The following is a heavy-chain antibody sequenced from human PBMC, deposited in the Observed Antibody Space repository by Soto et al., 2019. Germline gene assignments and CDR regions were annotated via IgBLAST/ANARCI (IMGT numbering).Heavy chain of an antibody. CDR3: ARSNGYYFDY. CDR1: GGSTSRSTYY. J-gene: IGHJ4*02. Sequence: SETLSLTCTVSGGSTSRSTYYWSWIRQHPGKGLEWIGYIYYSGTTYYNPSLESRVTLSIDTSKNQFSLKLSSVTAADTAIYYCARSNGYYFDYWGQGTLVTVSS. CDR2: IYYSGTT. V-gene: IGHV4-31*03. D-gene: IGHD2-8*01.